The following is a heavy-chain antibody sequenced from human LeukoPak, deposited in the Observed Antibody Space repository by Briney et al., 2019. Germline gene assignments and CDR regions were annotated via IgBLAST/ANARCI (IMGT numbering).Heavy chain of an antibody. Sequence: PGGSLRLSCAASGFTFSSYWMSWVRQAPGKGLEWVANIKQDGSEKYYVDSVKGRFTISRDNAKNSLYLQMNSLRAEDTAVYYCARGIAGAGRRRYYYGMDVWGQGTTVTVSS. CDR2: IKQDGSEK. D-gene: IGHD6-19*01. V-gene: IGHV3-7*01. J-gene: IGHJ6*02. CDR3: ARGIAGAGRRRYYYGMDV. CDR1: GFTFSSYW.